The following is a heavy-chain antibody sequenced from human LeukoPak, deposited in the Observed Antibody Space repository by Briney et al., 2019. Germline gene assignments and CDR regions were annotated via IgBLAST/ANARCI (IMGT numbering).Heavy chain of an antibody. J-gene: IGHJ6*03. CDR3: ARETVVGAIVTYYYYYYLDV. CDR1: GGSISSYY. V-gene: IGHV4-4*07. Sequence: KPSETLSLTCTVSGGSISSYYWSWIRQPAGKGLEWIGRIYTSGSTNYNPSLKSRVTMSVDTSKNQFSLQLTSVTAADTPVYYCARETVVGAIVTYYYYYYLDVWGKRNTGTVSS. D-gene: IGHD2-15*01. CDR2: IYTSGST.